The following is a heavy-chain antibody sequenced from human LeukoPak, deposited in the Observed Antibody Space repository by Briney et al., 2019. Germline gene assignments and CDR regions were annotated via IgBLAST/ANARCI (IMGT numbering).Heavy chain of an antibody. D-gene: IGHD1-26*01. CDR1: GVSIKYYY. Sequence: PSETLSLTCAVSGVSIKYYYWSWIRQPAGKGLEWTGRVYASGSTYYNPSLKSRVTISVDTSKNQFSLKLSSVTAADTAVYYCANMLVGATPQGFDYWGQGTLVTVSS. V-gene: IGHV4-59*05. CDR2: VYASGST. CDR3: ANMLVGATPQGFDY. J-gene: IGHJ4*02.